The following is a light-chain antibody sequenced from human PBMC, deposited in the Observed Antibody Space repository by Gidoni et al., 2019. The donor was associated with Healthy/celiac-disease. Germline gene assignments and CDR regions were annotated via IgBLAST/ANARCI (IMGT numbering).Light chain of an antibody. Sequence: DIPITQSPSTLSASVGDRVTITCMASQSISSWLAWYQQKPGKAPKLLIYDAYSLESGVPSRFSGSGSGTEFTLTISSLQPDDFATYYCQQYKSYSRTFGQGTKVEIK. CDR3: QQYKSYSRT. CDR2: DAY. J-gene: IGKJ1*01. CDR1: QSISSW. V-gene: IGKV1-5*01.